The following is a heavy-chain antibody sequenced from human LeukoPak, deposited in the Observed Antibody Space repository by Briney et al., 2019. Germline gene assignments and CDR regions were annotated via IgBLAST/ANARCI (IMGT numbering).Heavy chain of an antibody. J-gene: IGHJ3*01. D-gene: IGHD6-6*01. CDR1: GFTFSSYA. CDR2: ISYDGSNK. V-gene: IGHV3-30-3*01. Sequence: PGGSLRLSCAASGFTFSSYAMHWVRQAPGKGLEWVAVISYDGSNKYYADSVKGRFTISRDNSKNTLYLQMNSLRAEDTAVYYCARDGIAARIFDVWGQGTMVTVSS. CDR3: ARDGIAARIFDV.